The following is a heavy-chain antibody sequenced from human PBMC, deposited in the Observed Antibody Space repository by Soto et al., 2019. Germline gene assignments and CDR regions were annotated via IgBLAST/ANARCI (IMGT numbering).Heavy chain of an antibody. V-gene: IGHV4-39*01. Sequence: PSETLSLTCTVSGGSISSSSYYWGWIRQPPGKGLEWIGSIYYSGSTYYNPSLKSRVTISVDTSKNQFSLKLSSVTAADTAVDYCASHVGEPFFDYWGQRTLVTVSS. CDR3: ASHVGEPFFDY. J-gene: IGHJ4*02. D-gene: IGHD3-10*01. CDR2: IYYSGST. CDR1: GGSISSSSYY.